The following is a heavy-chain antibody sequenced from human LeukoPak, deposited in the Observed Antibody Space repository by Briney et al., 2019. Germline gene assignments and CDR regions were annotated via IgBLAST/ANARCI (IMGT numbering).Heavy chain of an antibody. J-gene: IGHJ4*02. Sequence: GGSLRLSCAASGFTFTSYAMSWVRQAPGRGLEWVSSISRSGVSTYHADSVKGRFTISRDNSKNTLYLQMSSLRAEDTAVYYCVRVGHPSGWDFDYWGQGTLVTVS. D-gene: IGHD6-19*01. V-gene: IGHV3-23*01. CDR2: ISRSGVST. CDR1: GFTFTSYA. CDR3: VRVGHPSGWDFDY.